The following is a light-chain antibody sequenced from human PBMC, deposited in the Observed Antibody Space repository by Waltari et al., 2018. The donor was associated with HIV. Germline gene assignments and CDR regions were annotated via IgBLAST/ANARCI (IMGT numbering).Light chain of an antibody. J-gene: IGKJ2*01. CDR3: QQYNNWPRT. CDR2: GAS. V-gene: IGKV3-15*01. CDR1: QSVSSN. Sequence: EIVMTQSPATLSVSPGERVTLSCRASQSVSSNLAWHQQKPGQAPRLLIYGASTRATGSPARVSGSGSGTEFTLTISSLQSEDFAVYDCQQYNNWPRTFGQGTKLEIK.